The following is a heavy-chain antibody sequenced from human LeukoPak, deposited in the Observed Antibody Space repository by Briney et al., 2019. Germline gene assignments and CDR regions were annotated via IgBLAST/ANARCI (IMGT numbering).Heavy chain of an antibody. D-gene: IGHD6-13*01. CDR1: GFTFSSYA. Sequence: PGGSLRLSCAASGFTFSSYAMHWVRQAPGKGLEWVAVISYDGSNKYYADSVKGRFTISRDNSKNTLYLQMNSLRAEDTAVYYCASGIAAAWFDPWGQGTLVTVSS. J-gene: IGHJ5*02. V-gene: IGHV3-30-3*01. CDR3: ASGIAAAWFDP. CDR2: ISYDGSNK.